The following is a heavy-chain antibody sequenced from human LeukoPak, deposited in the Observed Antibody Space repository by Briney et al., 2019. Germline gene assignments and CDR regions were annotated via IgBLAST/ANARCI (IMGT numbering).Heavy chain of an antibody. Sequence: PSETLSLTCTVSGGSISSSSYYWGWIRQPPGKGLEWIGNMYYSGSTYSNPSLKSRVTISVDTSKNQFSLKLSSVTAADTAVYYCTRGRPYYFDYWGQGTLLTVSS. CDR1: GGSISSSSYY. CDR3: TRGRPYYFDY. V-gene: IGHV4-39*01. J-gene: IGHJ4*02. CDR2: MYYSGST.